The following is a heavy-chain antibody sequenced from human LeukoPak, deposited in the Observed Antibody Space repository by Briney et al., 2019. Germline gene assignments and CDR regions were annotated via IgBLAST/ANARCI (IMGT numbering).Heavy chain of an antibody. J-gene: IGHJ3*02. CDR1: GLSFREHW. Sequence: GGSLRLSCTVSGLSFREHWMSWVRQAPGKGLEWVGNIKEDGNEDYYVDSVEGRFVIFRDNAKNSLYLQMNSLRAEDTAVYYCARGRRPDAFDSWGQGTRVTVSS. CDR2: IKEDGNED. V-gene: IGHV3-7*02. CDR3: ARGRRPDAFDS.